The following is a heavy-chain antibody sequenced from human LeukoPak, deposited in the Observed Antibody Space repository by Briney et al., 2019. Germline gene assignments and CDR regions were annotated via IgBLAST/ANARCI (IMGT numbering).Heavy chain of an antibody. V-gene: IGHV4-30-4*07. CDR1: GGSISSGGYS. D-gene: IGHD2-21*02. J-gene: IGHJ5*02. Sequence: SETLSLTCAVSGGSISSGGYSWSWIRQPPGKGLEWIGYIYYSGSTYYNPSLKSRVTISVDTSKNQLSLKLSSVTAADTAVYYCARAPVVTANIDPWGQGTLVTVSS. CDR2: IYYSGST. CDR3: ARAPVVTANIDP.